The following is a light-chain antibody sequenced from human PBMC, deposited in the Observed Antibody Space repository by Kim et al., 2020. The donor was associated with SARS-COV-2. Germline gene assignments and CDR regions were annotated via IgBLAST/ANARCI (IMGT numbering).Light chain of an antibody. CDR2: GAS. Sequence: SAGERVTLSCRASQTVSTNLAWYQQKPGQAPRLLIYGASTRATGIPARFSGSGSGTEFTLDISSLQSEDFAVYYCQQYHKWPPVTFGGGTKVDIK. CDR3: QQYHKWPPVT. V-gene: IGKV3-15*01. CDR1: QTVSTN. J-gene: IGKJ4*01.